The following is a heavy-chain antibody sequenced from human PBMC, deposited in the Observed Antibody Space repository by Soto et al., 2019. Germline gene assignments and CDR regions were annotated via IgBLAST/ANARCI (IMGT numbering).Heavy chain of an antibody. D-gene: IGHD4-17*01. Sequence: PSETLSLTCAVYGGSFSGYYWSWIRQPPGKGLEWIGEINHSGSTNYKPSLKSRVTISVDTSKNQFSLKLSSLTAADTAVYYCAYGVQHNWFDPWGQGPLVTVSS. J-gene: IGHJ5*02. V-gene: IGHV4-34*01. CDR2: INHSGST. CDR1: GGSFSGYY. CDR3: AYGVQHNWFDP.